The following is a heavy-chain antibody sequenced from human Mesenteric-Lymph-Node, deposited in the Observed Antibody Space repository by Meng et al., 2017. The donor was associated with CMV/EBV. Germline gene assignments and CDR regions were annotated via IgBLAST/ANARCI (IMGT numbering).Heavy chain of an antibody. D-gene: IGHD3-3*01. CDR1: GGSISRSSYY. CDR3: ARVGESDFWSGYGYYFDY. J-gene: IGHJ4*02. Sequence: SETLSLTCTVSGGSISRSSYYWGWIRQPPGKGLEWIGSIYYSGSTYYNPSLKSRVSISVDTSKNQFSLKLRSVTAADTAMYYCARVGESDFWSGYGYYFDYWGQGTLVTVSS. V-gene: IGHV4-39*07. CDR2: IYYSGST.